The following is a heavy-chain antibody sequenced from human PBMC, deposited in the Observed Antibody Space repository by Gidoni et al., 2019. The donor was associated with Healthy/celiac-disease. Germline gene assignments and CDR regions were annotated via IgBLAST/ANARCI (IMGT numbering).Heavy chain of an antibody. D-gene: IGHD6-19*01. CDR2: INHSGST. Sequence: QVQLQQWGAGLLKPSETLSLTCAVYGRSFSGYYWSWIRQPPGKGLEWIGEINHSGSTNYNPSLKSRVTISVDTSKNQFSLKLSSVTAADTAVYYCARDHWGIAVAFDYWGQGTLVTVSS. V-gene: IGHV4-34*01. CDR1: GRSFSGYY. CDR3: ARDHWGIAVAFDY. J-gene: IGHJ4*02.